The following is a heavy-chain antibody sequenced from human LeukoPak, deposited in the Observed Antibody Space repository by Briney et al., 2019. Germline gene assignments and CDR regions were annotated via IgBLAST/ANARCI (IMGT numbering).Heavy chain of an antibody. Sequence: GGSLRLSCAASGFTFSSDAMSWVRQAPGKGLEWVSVISGSGGDTYYADSVKGRFAISRDNSKNTLYLQMNTLRVEDTAVYYCAEQARSYYVPTFDYWGQGTLVTVSS. V-gene: IGHV3-23*01. J-gene: IGHJ4*02. CDR2: ISGSGGDT. CDR3: AEQARSYYVPTFDY. CDR1: GFTFSSDA. D-gene: IGHD2/OR15-2a*01.